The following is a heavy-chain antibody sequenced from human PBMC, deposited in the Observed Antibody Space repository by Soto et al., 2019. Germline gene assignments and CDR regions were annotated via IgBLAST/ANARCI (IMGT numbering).Heavy chain of an antibody. CDR3: ARRPDYGDYWHFDL. D-gene: IGHD4-17*01. Sequence: SETLSLTCTVSGGSISSSSYYWGWIRQPPGKGLEWIGSIYYSGSTYYNPSLKSRITISVDTSKNQFSQKLSSVTAAVTAVYYCARRPDYGDYWHFDLWGRGTLVTVS. J-gene: IGHJ2*01. CDR2: IYYSGST. CDR1: GGSISSSSYY. V-gene: IGHV4-39*01.